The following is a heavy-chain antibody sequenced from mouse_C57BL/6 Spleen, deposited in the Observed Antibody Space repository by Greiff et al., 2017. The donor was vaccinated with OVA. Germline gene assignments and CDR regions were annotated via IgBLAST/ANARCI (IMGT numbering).Heavy chain of an antibody. CDR2: IYPGDGDT. CDR3: ARSGQGYPCAMDY. Sequence: QVQLQQSGAELVKPGASVKISCKASGYAFSSYWMNWVKQRPGKGLEWIGQIYPGDGDTNYNGKFKGKATLTADKSSSTAYMQLSSLTSEDSAVYFWARSGQGYPCAMDYWGQGTSVTVSS. CDR1: GYAFSSYW. J-gene: IGHJ4*01. V-gene: IGHV1-80*01. D-gene: IGHD2-2*01.